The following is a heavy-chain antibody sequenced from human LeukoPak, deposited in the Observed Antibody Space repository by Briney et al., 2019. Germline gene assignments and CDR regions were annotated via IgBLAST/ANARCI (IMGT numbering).Heavy chain of an antibody. CDR3: ARGNSGSYSQDWFDP. J-gene: IGHJ5*02. D-gene: IGHD1-26*01. CDR2: ISWNSGTM. Sequence: QSGGSLRLSCAAAGFTFDDYAMHWVRQAPGRGLEWASGISWNSGTMGYADSVKGRFTISRDNAKNSLYLQMSSLRAEDMAFYYCARGNSGSYSQDWFDPWGQGTLVTVSS. CDR1: GFTFDDYA. V-gene: IGHV3-9*03.